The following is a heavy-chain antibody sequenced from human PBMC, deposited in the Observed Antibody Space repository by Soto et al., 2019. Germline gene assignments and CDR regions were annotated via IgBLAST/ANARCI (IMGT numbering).Heavy chain of an antibody. CDR2: TIESGRT. J-gene: IGHJ4*02. CDR1: GGSFSGQY. D-gene: IGHD3-16*01. CDR3: ARRGGGRYPYYFDY. Sequence: QVQLRQWGAGLLKPSETLSLTGAVYGGSFSGQYWSWIRQPPGMGLEWVGETIESGRTNYSPSLKSRFTLSLDTSKSQFSLKLSSVTAADTAVYYRARRGGGRYPYYFDYWGRGTLVTVSS. V-gene: IGHV4-34*02.